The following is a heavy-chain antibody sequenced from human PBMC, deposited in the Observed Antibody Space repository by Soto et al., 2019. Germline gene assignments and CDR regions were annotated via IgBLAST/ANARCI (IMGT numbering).Heavy chain of an antibody. CDR1: GFTVSNNY. Sequence: SLRLCCAASGFTVSNNYMSWVRQAPGKGLEWVSHIYSGGTTYYTDSVKGRFTISRDNSKNTLYLHMNSLRVEDTAVYYCARDQFFGSASSNNRYSYFYGLDVWGQGTTVTV. D-gene: IGHD3-10*01. V-gene: IGHV3-53*01. CDR2: IYSGGTT. J-gene: IGHJ6*02. CDR3: ARDQFFGSASSNNRYSYFYGLDV.